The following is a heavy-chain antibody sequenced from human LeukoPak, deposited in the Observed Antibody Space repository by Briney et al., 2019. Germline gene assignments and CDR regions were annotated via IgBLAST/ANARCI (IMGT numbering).Heavy chain of an antibody. V-gene: IGHV4-61*02. CDR3: ASPRGSSGYDLDY. Sequence: QPSETLSLTCTVSGGSISSGSYYWSWIRQPPGKGLEWIGRVYTSGITNYNPSLKSRVTISVDTSKNQFSLKLSSVTAADTAVYFCASPRGSSGYDLDYWGQGTLVTVYS. CDR2: VYTSGIT. CDR1: GGSISSGSYY. D-gene: IGHD5-12*01. J-gene: IGHJ4*02.